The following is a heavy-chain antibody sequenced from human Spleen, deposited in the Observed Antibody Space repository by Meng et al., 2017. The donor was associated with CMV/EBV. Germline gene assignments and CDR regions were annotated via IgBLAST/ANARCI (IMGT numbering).Heavy chain of an antibody. J-gene: IGHJ4*02. CDR1: GYSISSGYY. CDR2: IYHSGST. V-gene: IGHV4-38-2*02. CDR3: ARDGEAANYFDY. D-gene: IGHD3-10*01. Sequence: SETLSLTCTVSGYSISSGYYWGWIRQPPGEGLEWIGSIYHSGSTYYNPSLESRVTISVDTSKNQFSLRLNSVTAADTAVYYCARDGEAANYFDYWGQGALVTVSS.